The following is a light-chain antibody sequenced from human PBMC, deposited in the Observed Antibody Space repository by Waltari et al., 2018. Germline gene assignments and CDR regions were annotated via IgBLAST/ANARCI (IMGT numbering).Light chain of an antibody. CDR1: QDIGHY. Sequence: TQSPSSVSESLGDRVTISCRASQDIGHYLTWIQQKPGKAPKSLISDASTLHSGVPSRFRGSRSGTTFTLTITGLQPEDFATYFCLEYMSFPSTFGQGTKQDSK. CDR3: LEYMSFPST. V-gene: IGKV1-16*01. J-gene: IGKJ2*01. CDR2: DAS.